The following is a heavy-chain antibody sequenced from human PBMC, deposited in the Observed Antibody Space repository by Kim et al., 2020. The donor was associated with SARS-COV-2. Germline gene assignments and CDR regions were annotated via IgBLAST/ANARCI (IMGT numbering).Heavy chain of an antibody. CDR2: ISYDGGVQ. J-gene: IGHJ3*02. CDR1: GFTFSSYS. CDR3: AATTTSPMAFDI. D-gene: IGHD1-7*01. Sequence: GGSLRLSCEASGFTFSSYSMYWVRQAPGKGLEWVSLISYDGGVQSYAQSVKGRFTISRDNSDNTLHLQMTRLRPEDTAVYYCAATTTSPMAFDIWGQGT. V-gene: IGHV3-30*04.